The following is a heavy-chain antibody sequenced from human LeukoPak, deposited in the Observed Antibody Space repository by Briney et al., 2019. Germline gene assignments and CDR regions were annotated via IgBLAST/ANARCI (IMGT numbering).Heavy chain of an antibody. CDR1: GFTFASYG. Sequence: GGSLRLSCAVSGFTFASYGMSWVRQAPGKGQEWVSGISGSGTNTYYADSVKGRFTISRDNSKNTLYLQMNSLRAEDTAVYYCAKGGCSSASCSRGDDDWGQGTLVTVSS. D-gene: IGHD2-2*01. J-gene: IGHJ4*02. CDR3: AKGGCSSASCSRGDDD. CDR2: ISGSGTNT. V-gene: IGHV3-23*01.